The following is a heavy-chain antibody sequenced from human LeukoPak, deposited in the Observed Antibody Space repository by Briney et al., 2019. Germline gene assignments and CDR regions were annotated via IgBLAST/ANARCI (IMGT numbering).Heavy chain of an antibody. CDR3: ARDYRDFWSGYHILDY. J-gene: IGHJ4*02. D-gene: IGHD3-3*01. Sequence: ASVKVSCKASGYTFTGYYMHWVRQAPGQGLEWMGWINPNSGGTNYAQKFQGRVTMTRDTSISTAYMELSRLRSDDTAVYYCARDYRDFWSGYHILDYWGQGTLVTVSS. CDR1: GYTFTGYY. V-gene: IGHV1-2*02. CDR2: INPNSGGT.